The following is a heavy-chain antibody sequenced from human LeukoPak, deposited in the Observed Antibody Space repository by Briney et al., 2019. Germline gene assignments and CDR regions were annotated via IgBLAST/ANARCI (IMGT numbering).Heavy chain of an antibody. CDR2: IYYSGNT. V-gene: IGHV4-39*01. J-gene: IGHJ4*02. CDR3: ARASGGYYWDFDY. D-gene: IGHD3-22*01. CDR1: GDSISTYNYF. Sequence: NPSETLSLTCTVSGDSISTYNYFWGWLRQPPGKELEWIGSIYYSGNTYYSPSLKSRVTISADTSKNQFSLKVTSVTAADTAVYYCARASGGYYWDFDYWGQGTLVTVSS.